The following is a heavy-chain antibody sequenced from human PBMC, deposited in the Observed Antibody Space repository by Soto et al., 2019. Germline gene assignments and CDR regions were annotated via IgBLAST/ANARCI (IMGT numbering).Heavy chain of an antibody. J-gene: IGHJ4*02. CDR3: ASSRVVSTYFNS. V-gene: IGHV4-30-2*06. CDR1: GGSISRAGYS. CDR2: IYNSGST. D-gene: IGHD2-21*01. Sequence: QLQLQESGSRLVKPSQTLSLTCAVSGGSISRAGYSWSWIRQSPGKGLEWIGYIYNSGSTFYNPSLKSRITISVYRSKNQLSLQLNSVTAADTAVYYCASSRVVSTYFNSWGQGTLVTVTS.